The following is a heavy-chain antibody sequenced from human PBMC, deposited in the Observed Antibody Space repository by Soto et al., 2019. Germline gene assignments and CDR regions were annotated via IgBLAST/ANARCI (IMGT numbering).Heavy chain of an antibody. V-gene: IGHV3-21*01. CDR2: ISTTGAYI. D-gene: IGHD6-13*01. Sequence: EVQLVESGGGLIKPGGSLRLSCAASGFTFSSYNMNWVRQAPGKGLEWVSSISTTGAYIQYADSVKGRFTISRDNAKNSLYLQMNSLRAEDTAVYYCARDSSSWSIWFDPWGQGTLVTVSS. CDR3: ARDSSSWSIWFDP. CDR1: GFTFSSYN. J-gene: IGHJ5*02.